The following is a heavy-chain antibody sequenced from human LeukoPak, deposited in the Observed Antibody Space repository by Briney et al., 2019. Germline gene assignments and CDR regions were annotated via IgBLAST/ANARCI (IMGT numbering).Heavy chain of an antibody. Sequence: GGSLRLSCAASGFTFSSYAMSWVRQAPGKGLEWVSAISGSGGRTYYADSVKGRFTISRDNSKNTLYLQMNSLRAEDTAVYYCAKDGVVAASHYYYYGMDVWGQGTTVTVSS. D-gene: IGHD2-15*01. V-gene: IGHV3-23*01. CDR2: ISGSGGRT. CDR3: AKDGVVAASHYYYYGMDV. CDR1: GFTFSSYA. J-gene: IGHJ6*02.